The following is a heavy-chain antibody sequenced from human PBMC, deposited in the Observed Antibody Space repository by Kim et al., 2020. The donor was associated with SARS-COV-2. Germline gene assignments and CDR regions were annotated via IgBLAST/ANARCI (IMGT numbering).Heavy chain of an antibody. D-gene: IGHD6-6*01. CDR3: ARDPGYSSSGY. J-gene: IGHJ4*02. V-gene: IGHV3-53*04. CDR2: T. Sequence: TSYADSVKGRFTITRHNSKNTLYLQMNSPRAEDTAVYYCARDPGYSSSGYWGQGTLVTVSS.